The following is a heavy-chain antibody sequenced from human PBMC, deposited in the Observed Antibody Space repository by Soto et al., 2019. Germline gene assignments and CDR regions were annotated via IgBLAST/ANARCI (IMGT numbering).Heavy chain of an antibody. CDR3: ARDGFANMELGVVIILADDYYYGMDV. D-gene: IGHD3-3*01. CDR1: GGTFSSYA. Sequence: SVKVSCKASGGTFSSYAISWVRQAPGQGLEWMGGIIPILGTANYAQKFQGRVTITADESTSTAYMELSSLRSEDTAVYYCARDGFANMELGVVIILADDYYYGMDVWGQGTTVTVSS. V-gene: IGHV1-69*13. CDR2: IIPILGTA. J-gene: IGHJ6*02.